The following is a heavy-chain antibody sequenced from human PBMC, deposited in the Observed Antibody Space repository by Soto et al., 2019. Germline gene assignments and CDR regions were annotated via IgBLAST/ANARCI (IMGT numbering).Heavy chain of an antibody. D-gene: IGHD3-16*01. J-gene: IGHJ6*02. CDR3: ASLHGAGGGLGRLIAGMDV. CDR2: IYYSGST. Sequence: QVQLQESGPGLVKPSQTLSLTCTVSGGSISSVDYYWRWIRQPPGKGLEWIGYIYYSGSTYYNPSLKSRVTISVDTSKHQFSRKLSSVTAADTAVYYCASLHGAGGGLGRLIAGMDVWGQGTTVTVSS. V-gene: IGHV4-30-4*01. CDR1: GGSISSVDYY.